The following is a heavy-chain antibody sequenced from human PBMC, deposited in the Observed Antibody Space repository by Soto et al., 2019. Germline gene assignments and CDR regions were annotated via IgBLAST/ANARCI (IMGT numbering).Heavy chain of an antibody. Sequence: SETLSLTCTVSGGSISSYYWSWIRQPPGKGLEWIGYIYYSGSTNYNPSLKSRVTISVDTSKNQFSLKLSSVTAADTAVYYCAGASTSDSSALYYFDYWGQATLVTVSS. J-gene: IGHJ4*02. CDR2: IYYSGST. CDR1: GGSISSYY. D-gene: IGHD3-22*01. V-gene: IGHV4-59*01. CDR3: AGASTSDSSALYYFDY.